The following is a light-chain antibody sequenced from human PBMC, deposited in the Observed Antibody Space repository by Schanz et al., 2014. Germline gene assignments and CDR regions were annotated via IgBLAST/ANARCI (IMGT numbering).Light chain of an antibody. CDR2: DAS. J-gene: IGKJ3*01. V-gene: IGKV1-33*01. CDR1: QDISNY. Sequence: DIQMTQSPSSLSASVGDRVTITCQASQDISNYLNWYQQKPGKAPKLLIYDASNLETGVPSRFSGSGSGTDFTFTISSLQPEDIATYYCQKYNSAPPFTFGPGTKVDIK. CDR3: QKYNSAPPFT.